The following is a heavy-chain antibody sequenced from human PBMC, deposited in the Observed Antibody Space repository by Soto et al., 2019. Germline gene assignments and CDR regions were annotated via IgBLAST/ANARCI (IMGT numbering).Heavy chain of an antibody. D-gene: IGHD3-9*01. CDR3: ARDLRYDILTVYYNPPYYYYGMDF. Sequence: LRLSCAASGFTFSGYSMNWVRQAPGKGLEWVSSISSSSSYIYYADSVKGRFTISRDNAKNSLYLQMNSLRAEDTAVYYCARDLRYDILTVYYNPPYYYYGMDFWGQGSSVTGSS. J-gene: IGHJ6*02. V-gene: IGHV3-21*01. CDR2: ISSSSSYI. CDR1: GFTFSGYS.